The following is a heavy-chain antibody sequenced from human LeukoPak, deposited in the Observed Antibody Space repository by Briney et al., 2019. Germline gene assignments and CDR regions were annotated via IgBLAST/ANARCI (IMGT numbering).Heavy chain of an antibody. CDR1: GGSISSSSYY. CDR2: IYYSGST. J-gene: IGHJ6*02. CDR3: AIPAAAGWEGMDV. V-gene: IGHV4-39*07. Sequence: KPSETLSLTCTVSGGSISSSSYYWGWIRQPPGKGLDWIGSIYYSGSTHYSPSLKSRVTVSVDTSKNQFSLKLSSVTAADTAVYYCAIPAAAGWEGMDVWGQGTTVTVSS. D-gene: IGHD6-13*01.